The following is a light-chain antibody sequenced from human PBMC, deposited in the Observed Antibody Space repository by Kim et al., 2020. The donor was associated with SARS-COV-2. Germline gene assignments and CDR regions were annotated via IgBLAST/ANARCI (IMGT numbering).Light chain of an antibody. CDR3: QQYGASPLT. CDR1: RSNSSTY. J-gene: IGKJ5*01. Sequence: APGERATPPSSTSRSNSSTYIVWYQQKPGQAPRLLIYGTTSRATGIPDRFSGSGSGTDFTLTISRLESEDFAVYFCQQYGASPLTFGGGTRLEIK. V-gene: IGKV3-20*01. CDR2: GTT.